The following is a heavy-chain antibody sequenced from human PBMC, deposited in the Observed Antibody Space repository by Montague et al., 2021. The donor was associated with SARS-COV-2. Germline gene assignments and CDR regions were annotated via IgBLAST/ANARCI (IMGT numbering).Heavy chain of an antibody. D-gene: IGHD1-26*01. J-gene: IGHJ6*02. V-gene: IGHV4-59*13. CDR1: GGSISSYH. Sequence: SETLSLTCTVSGGSISSYHWSWIRQPPGKGLEWIGYIYYSGSTNYNPSLKSPVTMSVDTSKNRLSLNLSSVTAADTAVYYCARDSLGGSYYDYEVDDWGQGTTVTVAS. CDR3: ARDSLGGSYYDYEVDD. CDR2: IYYSGST.